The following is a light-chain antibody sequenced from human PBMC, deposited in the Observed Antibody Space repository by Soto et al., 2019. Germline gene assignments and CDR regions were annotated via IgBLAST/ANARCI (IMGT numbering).Light chain of an antibody. J-gene: IGLJ2*01. CDR3: SSYAGSNTDVV. Sequence: QSALTQPPSASGSPGQSVTISCTGTSSDVGGYDYVSWYQQHPGKAPKLMIYEVTKRASGVPDRFSGSKSGNTASLTVSGLQAEDESDYLCSSYAGSNTDVVFGGGTQLTVL. CDR2: EVT. CDR1: SSDVGGYDY. V-gene: IGLV2-8*01.